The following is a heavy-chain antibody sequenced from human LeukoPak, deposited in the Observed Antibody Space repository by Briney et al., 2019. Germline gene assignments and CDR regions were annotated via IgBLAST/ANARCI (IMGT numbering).Heavy chain of an antibody. CDR1: GGSSSGNN. V-gene: IGHV4-34*01. D-gene: IGHD3-9*01. Sequence: PSVTLSITCTVYGGSSSGNNWSWIRHPPGKGLDCIWEINNSGITNYDASLKSRVTISVVTSNIQCSLKLSSVTAADTAVYYCASVPVYYDILTGYYDTTFDYWGQGTLVSVSS. J-gene: IGHJ4*02. CDR3: ASVPVYYDILTGYYDTTFDY. CDR2: INNSGIT.